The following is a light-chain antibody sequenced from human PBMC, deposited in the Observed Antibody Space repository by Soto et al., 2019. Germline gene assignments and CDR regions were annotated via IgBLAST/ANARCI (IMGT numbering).Light chain of an antibody. CDR1: QSVSSSY. V-gene: IGKV3-20*01. CDR3: QQYGSAPAIT. CDR2: GAS. J-gene: IGKJ5*01. Sequence: MVVTQAAGTLFMTPGERATLSCRVSQSVSSSYLAWYQQKPGQAPRLLIYGASSRATGIPDRFSGSGSGTDFTLTISRLEPEDFAVYYCQQYGSAPAITFGQGTRLEIK.